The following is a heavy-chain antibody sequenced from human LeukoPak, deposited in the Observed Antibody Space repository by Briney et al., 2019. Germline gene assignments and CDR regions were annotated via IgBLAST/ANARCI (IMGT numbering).Heavy chain of an antibody. Sequence: SETLSLTCTVSGGSISSYYWSWIRQPPGKGLEWIGYIYTRGSTNYNPSLKSRVTISVDTPKNQFSLKLSSVTAADTAVYYCARHQISGYSSRGPGWFDPWGQGTLVTVSS. CDR1: GGSISSYY. D-gene: IGHD6-13*01. CDR3: ARHQISGYSSRGPGWFDP. CDR2: IYTRGST. V-gene: IGHV4-4*09. J-gene: IGHJ5*02.